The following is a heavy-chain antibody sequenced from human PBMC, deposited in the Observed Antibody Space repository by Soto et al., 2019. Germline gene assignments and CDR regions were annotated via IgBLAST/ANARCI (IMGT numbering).Heavy chain of an antibody. CDR1: GYSISSGYY. Sequence: SETLSLTCAVSGYSISSGYYWGWIRQPPGKGLEWIGSIYHSGSTYYNPSLKSRVTISVDTSKNQFSLKLSSVTAADTAVYYCAKEKQWLVGPFDYWGQGTLVTVSS. CDR2: IYHSGST. J-gene: IGHJ4*02. CDR3: AKEKQWLVGPFDY. D-gene: IGHD6-19*01. V-gene: IGHV4-38-2*02.